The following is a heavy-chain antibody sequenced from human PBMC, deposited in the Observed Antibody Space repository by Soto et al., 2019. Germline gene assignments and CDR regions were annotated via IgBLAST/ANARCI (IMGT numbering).Heavy chain of an antibody. V-gene: IGHV3-33*01. CDR3: XXXXXXXXXXXXFDY. CDR2: LWYDDSNE. J-gene: IGHJ4*02. CDR1: GFPFSSYS. Sequence: QVQLVESGGGIVQPGKSLRLSCAASGFPFSSYSMHWVRQAPGKGLEWVAVLWYDDSNEYYADSVKGRFTISRDNSKXXXXXXXXXXXXXXXXXXXXXXXXXXXXXXXXFDYWGQGTLVTVSS.